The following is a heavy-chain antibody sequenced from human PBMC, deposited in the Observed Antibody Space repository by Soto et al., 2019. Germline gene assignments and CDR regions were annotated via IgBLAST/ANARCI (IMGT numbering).Heavy chain of an antibody. CDR2: INAGNGST. CDR3: ARATHDYFDP. Sequence: ASVKVSCKASGYTFTSYAIHWVRQAPGQRLEGMGWINAGNGSTKYSRNFQGRVTFTRDTSASTAYMELSSLRSEDTAVYYCARATHDYFDPWGQGTLVTVSS. CDR1: GYTFTSYA. D-gene: IGHD4-17*01. J-gene: IGHJ5*02. V-gene: IGHV1-3*01.